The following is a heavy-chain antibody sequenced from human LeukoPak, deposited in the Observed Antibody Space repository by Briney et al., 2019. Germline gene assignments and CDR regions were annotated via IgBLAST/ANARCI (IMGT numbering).Heavy chain of an antibody. J-gene: IGHJ4*02. D-gene: IGHD6-19*01. CDR2: ISSSSSYI. CDR3: AKDLAVAGLHFDY. V-gene: IGHV3-21*04. CDR1: GFTFSSYS. Sequence: GGSLRLSCAASGFTFSSYSMNWVRQAPGKGLEWVSSISSSSSYIYYADSVKGRFTISRDNAKNSLYLQMNSLRAEDTALYYCAKDLAVAGLHFDYWGQGTLVTVSS.